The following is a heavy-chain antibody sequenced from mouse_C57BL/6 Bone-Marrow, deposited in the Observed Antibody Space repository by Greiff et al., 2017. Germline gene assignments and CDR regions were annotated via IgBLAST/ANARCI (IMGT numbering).Heavy chain of an antibody. D-gene: IGHD2-3*01. Sequence: DVMLVESGGDLVKPGGSLKLSCAASGFTFSSYGMSWVRQTPDKRLEWVATISSGGSYTYYPDSVKGRFTISRDNAKNTLYLQMSSLKSEDTAMYYCARLYDGYSFDYWGQGTTLTVSS. V-gene: IGHV5-6*02. CDR1: GFTFSSYG. CDR2: ISSGGSYT. CDR3: ARLYDGYSFDY. J-gene: IGHJ2*01.